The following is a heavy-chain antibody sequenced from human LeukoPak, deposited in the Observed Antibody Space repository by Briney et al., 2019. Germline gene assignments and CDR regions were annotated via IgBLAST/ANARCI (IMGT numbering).Heavy chain of an antibody. CDR1: GGTFSSYA. D-gene: IGHD1-26*01. Sequence: ASGKLSRTASGGTFSSYAISWVRQAPGQGLEWMGGIIPIFGTANYAQKFPGRVTITAAASTSTAYLELRSLRSEDTAVYYCARVGYSGSAYYYYMDVWGKGTTVTVSS. CDR3: ARVGYSGSAYYYYMDV. V-gene: IGHV1-69*13. J-gene: IGHJ6*03. CDR2: IIPIFGTA.